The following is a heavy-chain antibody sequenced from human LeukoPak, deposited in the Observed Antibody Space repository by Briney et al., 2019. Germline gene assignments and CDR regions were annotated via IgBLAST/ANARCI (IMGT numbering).Heavy chain of an antibody. CDR3: ARHREGDCSSTSCYGDSRWFDP. J-gene: IGHJ5*02. D-gene: IGHD2-2*01. CDR2: IYPGDSDT. Sequence: GESLKISCKGSGYSFTSYWIGWVRQMPGKGLEWMGIIYPGDSDTRYSPSFQGQVTISADKSISTAYLQWSSLKASDTAMYYCARHREGDCSSTSCYGDSRWFDPWGQGTLVTVSS. CDR1: GYSFTSYW. V-gene: IGHV5-51*01.